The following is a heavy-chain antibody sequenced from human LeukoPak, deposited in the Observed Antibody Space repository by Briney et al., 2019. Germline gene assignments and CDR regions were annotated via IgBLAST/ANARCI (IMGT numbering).Heavy chain of an antibody. CDR1: GYSISSGYY. D-gene: IGHD4-23*01. CDR2: IYRSGST. J-gene: IGHJ3*02. Sequence: SETLSLTCTVSGYSISSGYYWGWIRQPPGKGLEWIGSIYRSGSTYYNPSLKSRVTISVDTSKNQFSLKLSSVTAADTAVYYCARDTVVTPYAFDIWGQGTMVTVSS. V-gene: IGHV4-38-2*02. CDR3: ARDTVVTPYAFDI.